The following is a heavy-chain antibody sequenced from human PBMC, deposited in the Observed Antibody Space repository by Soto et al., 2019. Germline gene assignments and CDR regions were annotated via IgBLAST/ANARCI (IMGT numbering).Heavy chain of an antibody. CDR2: ISSSSSTI. D-gene: IGHD2-2*01. V-gene: IGHV3-48*01. CDR3: ARGPNCSSTSCYFLGAFDI. J-gene: IGHJ3*02. Sequence: GSLRLSCAASGFTFSSYSMNWVRQAPGKGLEWVSYISSSSSTIYYADSVKGRFTISRDNAKNSLYLQMNSLRAEDTAVYYCARGPNCSSTSCYFLGAFDIWGQGTMVTVSS. CDR1: GFTFSSYS.